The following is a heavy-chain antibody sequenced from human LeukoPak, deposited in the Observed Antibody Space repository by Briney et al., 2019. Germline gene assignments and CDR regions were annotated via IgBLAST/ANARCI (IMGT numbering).Heavy chain of an antibody. CDR1: GFTFGSHA. J-gene: IGHJ4*02. V-gene: IGHV3-23*01. D-gene: IGHD2-15*01. Sequence: GGSLRLSCAASGFTFGSHAMYWVRQAPGKGLEWLSGISGNAADTYYADSVKGRFTISRDNSKNTLYLQMNSLRAEDTAVYYCARPRGLVVVVAATPGYWGQGTLVTVSS. CDR2: ISGNAADT. CDR3: ARPRGLVVVVAATPGY.